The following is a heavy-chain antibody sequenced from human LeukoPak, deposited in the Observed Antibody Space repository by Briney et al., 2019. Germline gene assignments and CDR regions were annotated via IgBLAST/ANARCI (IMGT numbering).Heavy chain of an antibody. D-gene: IGHD1-1*01. Sequence: PSETLSLTCTVSGGSISSGDYYWSWIRQPPGKGLEWIGYIYYSGSTYYNPSLKSRVTISVDTSKNQFSLKLSSVTAADTAVYYCARSGQVRRRYGTFDYWGQGTLVTVSS. J-gene: IGHJ4*02. CDR3: ARSGQVRRRYGTFDY. CDR1: GGSISSGDYY. V-gene: IGHV4-30-4*01. CDR2: IYYSGST.